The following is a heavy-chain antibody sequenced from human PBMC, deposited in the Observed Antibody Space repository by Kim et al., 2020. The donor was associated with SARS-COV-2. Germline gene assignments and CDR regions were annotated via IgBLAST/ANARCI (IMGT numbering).Heavy chain of an antibody. Sequence: AQKFQGRVTITADKSTSTAYMELSSLRSEDTAVYYCAREAYYDYNYGMDVWGQGTTVTVSS. D-gene: IGHD3-16*01. CDR3: AREAYYDYNYGMDV. J-gene: IGHJ6*02. V-gene: IGHV1-69*04.